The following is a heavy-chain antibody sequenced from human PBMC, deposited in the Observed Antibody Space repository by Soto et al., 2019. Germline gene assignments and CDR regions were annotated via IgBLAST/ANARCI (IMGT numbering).Heavy chain of an antibody. CDR1: GGSISSADYF. J-gene: IGHJ4*02. CDR3: AREPYLPKARNDF. V-gene: IGHV4-30-4*01. CDR2: IFHSGTT. Sequence: PSETLSLTCSVSGGSISSADYFWTWILQSPGKVLECMLYIFHSGTTYYNPSLKCRLIISIENSKNQFSLRLTSVTAADSTVYFCAREPYLPKARNDFWGQGTLVTVSS.